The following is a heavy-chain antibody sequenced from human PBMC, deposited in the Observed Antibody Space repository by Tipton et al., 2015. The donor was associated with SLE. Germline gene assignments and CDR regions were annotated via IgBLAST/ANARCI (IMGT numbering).Heavy chain of an antibody. V-gene: IGHV4-34*04. J-gene: IGHJ6*03. CDR2: INHRGST. D-gene: IGHD1-1*01. CDR3: ARAPGLERSFYYYYYMDV. Sequence: TLSLTCALYGGSFSGYYWNWIRQPPGKGLEWIGEINHRGSTNNNPSLKSRATISVDTSKNQFSLKLSSVTAADTAVYYCARAPGLERSFYYYYYMDVWDKGTTVTVSS. CDR1: GGSFSGYY.